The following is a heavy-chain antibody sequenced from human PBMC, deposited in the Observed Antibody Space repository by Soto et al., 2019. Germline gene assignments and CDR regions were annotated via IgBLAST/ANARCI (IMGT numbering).Heavy chain of an antibody. CDR3: AKDELYDYVWGIQDWFDP. D-gene: IGHD3-16*01. CDR2: ISGSGGST. CDR1: GFTFSSYA. V-gene: IGHV3-23*01. Sequence: PGGSLRLSCAASGFTFSSYAMSWVRQAPGKGLEWVSAISGSGGSTYYADSVKGRFTISRDNSKNTLYLQMNSLRAEDTAVYYCAKDELYDYVWGIQDWFDPWGQGTLVTVSS. J-gene: IGHJ5*01.